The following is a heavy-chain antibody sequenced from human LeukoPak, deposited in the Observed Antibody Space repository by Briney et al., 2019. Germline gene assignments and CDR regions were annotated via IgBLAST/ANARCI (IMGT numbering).Heavy chain of an antibody. J-gene: IGHJ6*02. CDR2: ISAYNGNT. CDR3: ARVGYCSSTSCYTPNYYYYYGMDV. CDR1: GYTFTSYA. Sequence: ASVKVSCKASGYTFTSYAMHWVRQAPGQGLEWMGWISAYNGNTNYAQELQGRVTMTTDTSTSTAYMELRSLRSDDTAVYYCARVGYCSSTSCYTPNYYYYYGMDVWGQGTTVTVSS. V-gene: IGHV1-18*01. D-gene: IGHD2-2*02.